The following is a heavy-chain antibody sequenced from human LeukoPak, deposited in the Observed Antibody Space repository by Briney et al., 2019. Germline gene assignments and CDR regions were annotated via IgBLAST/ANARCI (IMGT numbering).Heavy chain of an antibody. J-gene: IGHJ4*02. V-gene: IGHV3-23*01. CDR1: GFTFSSYG. Sequence: PGGSLRLSCAASGFTFSSYGMSWVRQAPGKGLEWVSAISGSGGSTYYADSVKGRFTISRDNSKNTLYLQMNSLRAEDTAVYYCAKWGLAHSGYYSTKPYYFDYWGQGTLVTVSS. CDR3: AKWGLAHSGYYSTKPYYFDY. CDR2: ISGSGGST. D-gene: IGHD3-22*01.